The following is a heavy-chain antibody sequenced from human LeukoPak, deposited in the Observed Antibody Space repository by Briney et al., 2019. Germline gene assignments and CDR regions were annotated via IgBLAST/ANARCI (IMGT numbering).Heavy chain of an antibody. CDR2: IYQSGST. D-gene: IGHD6-13*01. CDR3: ARNSSRYFDY. CDR1: GYSIRSDYY. V-gene: IGHV4-38-2*01. Sequence: KPSETLSLTCAVSGYSIRSDYYWGWIRQPPGKGLEWIGSIYQSGSTHYNPSLKSRVTISIDTSKNQFSLKLSSMTAADTAVYYCARNSSRYFDYWGQGTLVTVSS. J-gene: IGHJ4*02.